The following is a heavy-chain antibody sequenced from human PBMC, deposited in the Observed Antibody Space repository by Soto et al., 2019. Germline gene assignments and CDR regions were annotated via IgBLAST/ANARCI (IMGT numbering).Heavy chain of an antibody. CDR3: ARGGGVGVAGSAAFDM. V-gene: IGHV1-2*02. CDR2: INPATGAA. J-gene: IGHJ3*02. Sequence: QLHLVQSGAVVKKPGASVTVSCSASGYPVTAYYMHWVRQAPGRGLEWMGGINPATGAAKYTQTFQGRVTITRDTSTSPVFMELSGLTSEDTAVFYCARGGGVGVAGSAAFDMWGQGTLVTVSS. D-gene: IGHD3-3*01. CDR1: GYPVTAYY.